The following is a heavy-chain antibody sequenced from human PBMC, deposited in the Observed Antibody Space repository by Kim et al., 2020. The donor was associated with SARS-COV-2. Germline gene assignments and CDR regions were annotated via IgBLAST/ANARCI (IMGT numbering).Heavy chain of an antibody. Sequence: SETLSLTCAVYGGSFSGYYWSWIRQPPGKGLEWIGEINHSGSTNYNPSLKSRVTISVDTSKNQFSLKLSSVTAADTAVYYCARGEAVVPAARRYYYYYYGMDVWGQGTTVTVSS. CDR1: GGSFSGYY. V-gene: IGHV4-34*01. CDR3: ARGEAVVPAARRYYYYYYGMDV. CDR2: INHSGST. J-gene: IGHJ6*02. D-gene: IGHD2-2*01.